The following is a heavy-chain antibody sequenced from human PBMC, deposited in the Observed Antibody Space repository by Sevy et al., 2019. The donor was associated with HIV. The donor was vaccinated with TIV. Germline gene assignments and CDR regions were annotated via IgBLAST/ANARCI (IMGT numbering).Heavy chain of an antibody. D-gene: IGHD3-16*01. J-gene: IGHJ4*02. CDR2: ISHDGRNNK. V-gene: IGHV3-30*03. CDR3: ARDRGEILSAAFDY. Sequence: GGSLRLSCAASGFTFSDFRMHWVRQAPGKGLEWVAVISHDGRNNKYNVDSVKGRFTISRDTSKNTLYLQMNSLRAEDTAIYYWARDRGEILSAAFDYWGQGTLVTVSS. CDR1: GFTFSDFR.